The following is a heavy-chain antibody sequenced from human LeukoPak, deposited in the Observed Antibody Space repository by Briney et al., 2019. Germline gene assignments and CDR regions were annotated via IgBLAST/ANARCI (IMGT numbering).Heavy chain of an antibody. CDR2: IYYSGST. J-gene: IGHJ6*03. CDR1: GGSISSYY. Sequence: PSETLSLTCTVSGGSISSYYWSWIRQPPGKGLEWIGYIYYSGSTNYNPSLKSRVTISADTSKNQFSLKLSSVTAADTAVYYCARDDGSGSDSMDVWGKGTTVTVSS. CDR3: ARDDGSGSDSMDV. V-gene: IGHV4-59*01. D-gene: IGHD3-10*01.